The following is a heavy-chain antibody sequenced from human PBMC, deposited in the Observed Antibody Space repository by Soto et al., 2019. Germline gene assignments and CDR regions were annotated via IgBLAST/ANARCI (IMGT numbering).Heavy chain of an antibody. V-gene: IGHV3-33*01. CDR1: GFTFSSYG. Sequence: QVQLVESGGGVVQPGRSLRLSCAASGFTFSSYGMHWVRQAPGKGLEWVAVIWYDGSNKYYADSVKGRFTISRDNSKNTLYLQMNSLRVEDTAVYYCASGDYYFDYWGQGTLVTVSS. J-gene: IGHJ4*02. CDR3: ASGDYYFDY. CDR2: IWYDGSNK.